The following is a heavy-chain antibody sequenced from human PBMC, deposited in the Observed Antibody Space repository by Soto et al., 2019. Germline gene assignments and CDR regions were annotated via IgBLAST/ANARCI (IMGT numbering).Heavy chain of an antibody. J-gene: IGHJ6*02. CDR1: GGSISSGGYS. CDR2: IYHSGST. Sequence: SETLSLTCAVSGGSISSGGYSWSWIRQPPGKGLEWIGYIYHSGSTYYNPSLKSRVTISVDRSKNQFSLKLSSVTAADTAVYYCARRTSTSCYMDVWGQGTTVTVSS. D-gene: IGHD2-2*01. V-gene: IGHV4-30-2*01. CDR3: ARRTSTSCYMDV.